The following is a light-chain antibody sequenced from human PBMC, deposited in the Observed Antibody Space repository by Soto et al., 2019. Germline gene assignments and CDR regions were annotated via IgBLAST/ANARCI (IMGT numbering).Light chain of an antibody. Sequence: QSALTQPASMSGSPGQSITISCTGTSSDVGSYYPVSWFQQHPGKAPKLIIYEVNKRPSGVSDRLSGSKSGNTASLTISGRPGGDGAEDYFRSFSCDNTFFVFGTGPKLTVL. J-gene: IGLJ1*01. CDR1: SSDVGSYYP. V-gene: IGLV2-23*02. CDR2: EVN. CDR3: RSFSCDNTFFV.